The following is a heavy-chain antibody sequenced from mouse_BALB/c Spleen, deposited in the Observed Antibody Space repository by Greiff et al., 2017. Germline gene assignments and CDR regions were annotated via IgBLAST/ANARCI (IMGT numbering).Heavy chain of an antibody. J-gene: IGHJ1*01. D-gene: IGHD2-4*01. CDR3: ARRYDYDWYFDV. CDR1: GFTFSSYT. V-gene: IGHV5-12-2*01. Sequence: EVNLVESGGGLVQPGGSLKLSCAASGFTFSSYTMSWVRQTPEKRLEWVAYISNGGGSTYYPDTVKGRFTISRDNAKNTLYLQMSSLKSEDTAMYYCARRYDYDWYFDVWGAGTTVTVSS. CDR2: ISNGGGST.